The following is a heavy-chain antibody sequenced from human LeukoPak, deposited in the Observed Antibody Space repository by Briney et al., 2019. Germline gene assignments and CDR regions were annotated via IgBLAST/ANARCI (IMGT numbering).Heavy chain of an antibody. Sequence: SVKVSCKASGGTFSSYAISWVRQAPGQGLEWMGGIIPIFGTANYAQKLQGRVTITADESTSTAYMELSSLRSEETAVYYCARDGDYYDSSGSKSALDYWGQGTLVTVSS. J-gene: IGHJ4*02. V-gene: IGHV1-69*13. CDR3: ARDGDYYDSSGSKSALDY. D-gene: IGHD3-22*01. CDR1: GGTFSSYA. CDR2: IIPIFGTA.